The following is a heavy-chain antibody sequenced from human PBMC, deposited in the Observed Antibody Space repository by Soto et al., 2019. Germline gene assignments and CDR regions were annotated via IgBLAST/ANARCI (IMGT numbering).Heavy chain of an antibody. CDR3: ASRYGGTLDY. V-gene: IGHV4-59*08. Sequence: SETLSRTCTVSGGSISSYYWSWIRQPPGKGLEWIGYIYYSGSTNYNPSLKSRVTISVDTSKNQFSLKLSSVTAADTAVYYCASRYGGTLDYWGQGTLVTVAS. CDR1: GGSISSYY. CDR2: IYYSGST. J-gene: IGHJ4*02. D-gene: IGHD2-15*01.